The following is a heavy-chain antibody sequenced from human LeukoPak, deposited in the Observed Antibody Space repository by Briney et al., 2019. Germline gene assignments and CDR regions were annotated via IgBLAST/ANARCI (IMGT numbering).Heavy chain of an antibody. CDR3: ARDDIAAAADNWFDP. J-gene: IGHJ5*02. CDR1: GYTFTSYG. CDR2: ISAYNGNT. Sequence: ASVQVSCKASGYTFTSYGISWVRQAPGQGLEWMGWISAYNGNTNYAQKLQGRVTMTTDTSTSTAYMELRSLRSDDTAVYYCARDDIAAAADNWFDPWGQGTLVTVSS. V-gene: IGHV1-18*01. D-gene: IGHD6-13*01.